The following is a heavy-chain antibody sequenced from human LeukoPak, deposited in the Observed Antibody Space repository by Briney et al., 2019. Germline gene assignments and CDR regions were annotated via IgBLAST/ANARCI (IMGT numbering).Heavy chain of an antibody. Sequence: GGSLRLSCAASGFTFSSYSMNWVRQAPGKGLEWVSSISSSSSYIYYADSVKGRFTISRDNAKNSLYLQMNSLRAEDTAVYYCASLPSGSNQINDYWGQGTLVTVSS. CDR1: GFTFSSYS. CDR2: ISSSSSYI. J-gene: IGHJ4*02. V-gene: IGHV3-21*01. CDR3: ASLPSGSNQINDY. D-gene: IGHD1-26*01.